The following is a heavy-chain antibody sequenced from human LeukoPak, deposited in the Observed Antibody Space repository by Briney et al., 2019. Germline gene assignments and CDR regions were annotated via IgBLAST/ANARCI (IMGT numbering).Heavy chain of an antibody. CDR3: ARDPGWGALDY. CDR2: MNIDGSQK. J-gene: IGHJ4*02. V-gene: IGHV3-7*03. CDR1: GFILRTSW. D-gene: IGHD3-16*01. Sequence: GGSLSLFCTASGFILRTSWMTWVRQTPEKGLEWVAKMNIDGSQKYPGDSVEGRFSISRDNVKNTLYLQINSLRVEDTAVYYCARDPGWGALDYWGQGALVIVSS.